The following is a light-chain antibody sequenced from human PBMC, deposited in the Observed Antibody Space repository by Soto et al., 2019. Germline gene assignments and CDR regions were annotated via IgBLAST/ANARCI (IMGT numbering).Light chain of an antibody. CDR1: QSVSSN. CDR3: QQYNNWPLT. CDR2: GAS. V-gene: IGKV3-15*01. Sequence: EIVMTQSPATLSVSPGERATLSCRASQSVSSNLAWYQQKPGQAPRLLIYGASTRATGIPARFSGGGSGTEFTLTISSLQSEDFAVYYCQQYNNWPLTFXGGTKVDIK. J-gene: IGKJ4*01.